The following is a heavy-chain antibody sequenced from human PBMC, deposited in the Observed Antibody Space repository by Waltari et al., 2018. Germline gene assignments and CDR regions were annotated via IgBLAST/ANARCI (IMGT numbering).Heavy chain of an antibody. V-gene: IGHV1-3*01. CDR3: ARACHGDAYFDY. Sequence: QVQLVQSGAEVKKPGASVKVSCKASGYTFTSYAMHWVRQAPGQRLKWIGWINASNDNSTYTQTSQSRVTIPMDTSASTAYMELSSLRSVDTSVYYCARACHGDAYFDYWCQGTLVTVSS. CDR2: INASNDNS. CDR1: GYTFTSYA. D-gene: IGHD4-17*01. J-gene: IGHJ4*02.